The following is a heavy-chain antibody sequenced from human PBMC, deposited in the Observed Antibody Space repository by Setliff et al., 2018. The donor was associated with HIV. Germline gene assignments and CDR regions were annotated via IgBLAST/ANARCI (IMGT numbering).Heavy chain of an antibody. CDR2: IHTTGSI. CDR3: ARDGGGSGWSLGEFDF. Sequence: SETLSLTCTVSGGSIRTGNYYWNWIRQPAGKGLEWIGHIHTTGSITYNPSLRSRVTISLDTSKNQVSLSLASVTAADTAMYYCARDGGGSGWSLGEFDFWGQGTLVPSPQ. J-gene: IGHJ4*02. CDR1: GGSIRTGNYY. D-gene: IGHD6-19*01. V-gene: IGHV4-61*09.